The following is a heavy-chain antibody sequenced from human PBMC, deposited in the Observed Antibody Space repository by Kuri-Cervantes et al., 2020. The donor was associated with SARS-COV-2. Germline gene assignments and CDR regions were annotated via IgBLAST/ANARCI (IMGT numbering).Heavy chain of an antibody. CDR2: FSYSAST. CDR3: ARLSSIAAPTDY. J-gene: IGHJ4*02. CDR1: GDFISNYF. D-gene: IGHD6-6*01. V-gene: IGHV4-59*08. Sequence: GSLRLSCTVSGDFISNYFWTWIRQPPGKGLEWIGYFSYSASTDYNPSLKSRVTISVDTSKNQFSLKLSSVTAADTAVYYCARLSSIAAPTDYWGQGTLVTVSS.